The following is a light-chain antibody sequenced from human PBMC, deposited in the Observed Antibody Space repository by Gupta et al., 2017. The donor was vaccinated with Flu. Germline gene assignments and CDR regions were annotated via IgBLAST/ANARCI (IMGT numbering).Light chain of an antibody. CDR1: QPLVQSDGDAY. Sequence: DFVFTQPPLSSLGPLGPPPSVPCSSSQPLVQSDGDAYLSWLQQRPGKPPRLLIYGISNRFSGVPDRFSGSGAGTDFTLKISRVEAEDVGVYYCMHVTQFLPITFGQGTRLEIK. CDR2: GIS. V-gene: IGKV2-24*01. J-gene: IGKJ5*01. CDR3: MHVTQFLPIT.